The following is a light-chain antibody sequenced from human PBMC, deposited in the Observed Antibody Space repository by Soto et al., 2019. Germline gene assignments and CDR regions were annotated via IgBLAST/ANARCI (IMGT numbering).Light chain of an antibody. CDR1: QSIDIW. V-gene: IGKV1-5*03. J-gene: IGKJ2*01. CDR3: QHDYGYSRT. Sequence: DIQMTQSPSTLSASVGDRVTITCRASQSIDIWLAWYQQKPGKAPKHLIYKASNLESGVPSRFSGSGSGTEFTLTFGSLQPDDSETYYFQHDYGYSRTLGQGTKLETK. CDR2: KAS.